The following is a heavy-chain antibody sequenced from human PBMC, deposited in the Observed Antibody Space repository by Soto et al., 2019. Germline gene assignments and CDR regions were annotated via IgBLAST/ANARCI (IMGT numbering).Heavy chain of an antibody. V-gene: IGHV3-23*01. J-gene: IGHJ2*01. D-gene: IGHD3-10*01. Sequence: EVQLLDSGGGLVQPGGSLRLSCAASGFTFSGYALTWVRQAPGKGLEWVSAISGGGDATFYADSVKGRFTISRDNSKNTLYLQMNTLRAEDTAVYYCARKVSGSSGLPYLWYFDLWGRGTLVTVSS. CDR1: GFTFSGYA. CDR3: ARKVSGSSGLPYLWYFDL. CDR2: ISGGGDAT.